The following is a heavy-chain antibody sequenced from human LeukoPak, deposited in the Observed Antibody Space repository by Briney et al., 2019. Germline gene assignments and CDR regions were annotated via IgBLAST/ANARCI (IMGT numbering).Heavy chain of an antibody. V-gene: IGHV1-8*01. D-gene: IGHD3-16*02. CDR3: ARDPLYDYVWGSYRYPYYFDY. CDR1: GYTFTSYD. J-gene: IGHJ4*02. CDR2: MSPNSGDT. Sequence: ASVKVSCKASGYTFTSYDFNWVRQATGQRPEWMGWMSPNSGDTGYAQKFQDRVTMTRNTSISTAYMELSSLRSDDTAVYYCARDPLYDYVWGSYRYPYYFDYWGQGTLVTVSS.